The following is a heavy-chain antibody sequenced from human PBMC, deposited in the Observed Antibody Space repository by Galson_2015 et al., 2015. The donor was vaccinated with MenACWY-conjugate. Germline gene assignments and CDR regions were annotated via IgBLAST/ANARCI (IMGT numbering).Heavy chain of an antibody. CDR1: GYTFTSYA. J-gene: IGHJ6*02. Sequence: SVKVSCKASGYTFTSYAMNWVRQAPGQGLEWMGWINTNTGNPTYAQGFTGRFVFSLDTSVSTAYLQISSLKAEDTAVYYCARRPYIAVAGNGTEESFYYYYYGMDVWGQGTTVTVSS. CDR2: INTNTGNP. D-gene: IGHD6-19*01. CDR3: ARRPYIAVAGNGTEESFYYYYYGMDV. V-gene: IGHV7-4-1*02.